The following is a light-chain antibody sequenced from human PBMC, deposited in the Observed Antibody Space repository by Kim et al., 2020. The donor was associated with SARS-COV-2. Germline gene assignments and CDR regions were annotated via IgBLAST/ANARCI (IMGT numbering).Light chain of an antibody. CDR1: SLSKYY. CDR2: GKN. J-gene: IGLJ2*01. Sequence: SSELTQDPAVSVALGQTVRITCQGDSLSKYYASWYQQKPGQAPVLVIYGKNNRPSGIPDRFSGSSSGNTTSLTITGTQADDEAYYYCNSWDNSDNLVVGG. CDR3: NSWDNSDNLV. V-gene: IGLV3-19*01.